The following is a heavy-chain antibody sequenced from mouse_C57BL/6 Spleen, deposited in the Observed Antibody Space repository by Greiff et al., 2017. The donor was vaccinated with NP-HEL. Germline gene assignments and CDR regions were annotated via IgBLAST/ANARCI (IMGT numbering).Heavy chain of an antibody. J-gene: IGHJ2*01. CDR1: GYTFTDYY. V-gene: IGHV1-76*01. CDR3: ARGEYDDYFDY. CDR2: IYPGSGNT. D-gene: IGHD2-14*01. Sequence: VQLQQSGAELVRPGASVKLSCKASGYTFTDYYINWVKQRPGQGLEWIARIYPGSGNTYYNEKFKGKATLTAEKSSSTAYMQLSSLTSEDSAVYFCARGEYDDYFDYWGQGTTLTVSS.